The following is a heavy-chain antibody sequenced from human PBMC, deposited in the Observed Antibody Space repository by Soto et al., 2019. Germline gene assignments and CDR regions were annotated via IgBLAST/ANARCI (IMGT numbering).Heavy chain of an antibody. J-gene: IGHJ6*02. Sequence: SETLSLTCTVSGGSISSSSYYWGWIRQPPGKGLEWIGSIYYSGSTYYNPSLKSRVTISVDTSKNQFSLKLSSVTAADTAVYYCASGGFGELFQTTYYYYYGMDVWGQGTTVTVSS. D-gene: IGHD3-10*01. V-gene: IGHV4-39*01. CDR1: GGSISSSSYY. CDR2: IYYSGST. CDR3: ASGGFGELFQTTYYYYYGMDV.